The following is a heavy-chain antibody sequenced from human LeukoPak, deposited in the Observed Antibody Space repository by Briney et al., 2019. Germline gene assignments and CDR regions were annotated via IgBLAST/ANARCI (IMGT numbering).Heavy chain of an antibody. CDR2: INYDGSNK. Sequence: SGGSLRLSCAASGFTFSSYAMSWVRQAPGKGLEWVAFINYDGSNKYYADSVKGRFTISRDNSKNTLYLEINSLSADDTAVYYCATTDTTCYWGQGTLVTVSS. V-gene: IGHV3-30*02. CDR1: GFTFSSYA. D-gene: IGHD1-14*01. CDR3: ATTDTTCY. J-gene: IGHJ4*02.